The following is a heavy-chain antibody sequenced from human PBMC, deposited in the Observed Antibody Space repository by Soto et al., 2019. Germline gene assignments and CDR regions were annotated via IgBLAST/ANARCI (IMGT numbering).Heavy chain of an antibody. J-gene: IGHJ4*02. Sequence: ASVKVSCKASGYTFTSYGISWVRQAPGQGLEWMGWISAYNGNTNYAQKLQGRVTMTTDTSTSTAYMELRSLRSDDTAVYYCARDLNPLPGLRGMFDYWGQGNLVTVSS. V-gene: IGHV1-18*04. CDR3: ARDLNPLPGLRGMFDY. D-gene: IGHD5-12*01. CDR1: GYTFTSYG. CDR2: ISAYNGNT.